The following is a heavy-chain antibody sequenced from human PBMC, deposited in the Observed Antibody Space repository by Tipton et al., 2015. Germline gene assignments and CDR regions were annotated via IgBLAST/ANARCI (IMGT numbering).Heavy chain of an antibody. D-gene: IGHD2-21*02. CDR1: GGTFSSYS. J-gene: IGHJ4*02. CDR3: ARDHCGGDCG. CDR2: VLLTFGTA. V-gene: IGHV1-69*01. Sequence: QSGAEVKKPGSSVKVSCKASGGTFSSYSVSWVRQAPGQGLEWRGRVLLTFGTAEFAEKFRGRLTITADESTSTSYMDLKSLTYEDTAVYYCARDHCGGDCGWGQGTLVTVSS.